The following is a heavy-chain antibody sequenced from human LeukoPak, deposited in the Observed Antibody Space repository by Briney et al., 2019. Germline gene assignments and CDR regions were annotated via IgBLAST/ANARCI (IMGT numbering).Heavy chain of an antibody. CDR3: ARDFAGSALYYFDY. CDR2: ISSSGSTI. D-gene: IGHD3-16*01. J-gene: IGHJ4*02. CDR1: GFTFSSYE. Sequence: PGGSLRLSCAASGFTFSSYEMNWVRQAPGKGLEWVSYISSSGSTIYYADSVKGRFTISRDNAKNSLYLQMNSLRAEDTAVYYCARDFAGSALYYFDYWGQGTLVTVSS. V-gene: IGHV3-48*03.